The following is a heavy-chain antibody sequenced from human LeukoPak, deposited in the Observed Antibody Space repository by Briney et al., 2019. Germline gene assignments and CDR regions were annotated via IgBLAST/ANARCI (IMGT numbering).Heavy chain of an antibody. Sequence: GRSLRLSCATSGFTFSHYGLHWVRQSPGKGLEWVSPIECAGSNTFNADSVKGRFTIPRDNSKNTLYLQINSEIVEDTAIYYSASDAKDVTVGREIDSRWINVLGKGNSGIVSS. V-gene: IGHV3-23*05. CDR3: ASDAKDVTVGREIDSRWINV. D-gene: IGHD3-22*01. CDR2: IECAGSNT. CDR1: GFTFSHYG. J-gene: IGHJ6*04.